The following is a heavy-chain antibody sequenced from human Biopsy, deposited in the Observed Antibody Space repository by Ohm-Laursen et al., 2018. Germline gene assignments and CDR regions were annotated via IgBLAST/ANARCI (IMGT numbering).Heavy chain of an antibody. CDR2: LAFSSGRT. V-gene: IGHV3-23*01. Sequence: SLRLSCAASGFDFRNYDLTWIRQAPGKGLEWVVSLAFSSGRTYYADSVKGRFTISRDDSQNTLYLQMDSLRVADTAVYHCAKYQLPATATSILDYWGQGALVTVSS. J-gene: IGHJ4*02. CDR3: AKYQLPATATSILDY. CDR1: GFDFRNYD. D-gene: IGHD4-17*01.